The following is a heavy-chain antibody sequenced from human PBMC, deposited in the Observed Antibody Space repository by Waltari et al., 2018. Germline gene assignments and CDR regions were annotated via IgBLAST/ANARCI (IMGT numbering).Heavy chain of an antibody. CDR3: ARGRTYYDFWSGYLDY. CDR2: INPNSGGT. CDR1: GNTFTGSS. Sequence: QVQLVQSGAEVKKPGASVKVSCKASGNTFTGSSIHWVRQPPGQGLEWMGWINPNSGGTNYAQKFQGRVTMTRDTSISTAYMELSRLRSDDTAVYYCARGRTYYDFWSGYLDYWGQGTLVTVSS. V-gene: IGHV1-2*02. D-gene: IGHD3-3*01. J-gene: IGHJ4*02.